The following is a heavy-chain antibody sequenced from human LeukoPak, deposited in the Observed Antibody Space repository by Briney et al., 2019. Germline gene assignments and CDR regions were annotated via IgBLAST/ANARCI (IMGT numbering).Heavy chain of an antibody. CDR2: IYYSGST. V-gene: IGHV4-39*01. J-gene: IGHJ4*02. CDR3: ARHVAGATTGVDY. D-gene: IGHD1-26*01. Sequence: SETLSLTCTVSGGSISSSSYYWGWIRQPPGKGLEWIGSIYYSGSTYYNPSLKSRVTISVDTSKNQFSLKLSSVTAADTAVYYCARHVAGATTGVDYWGQGTLVTVSS. CDR1: GGSISSSSYY.